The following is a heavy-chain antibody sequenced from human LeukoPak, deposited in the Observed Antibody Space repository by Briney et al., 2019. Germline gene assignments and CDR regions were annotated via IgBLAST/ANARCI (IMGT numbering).Heavy chain of an antibody. CDR3: ATQVATGPDY. J-gene: IGHJ4*02. D-gene: IGHD5-12*01. CDR1: GGSISSSSYY. CDR2: IYYSGST. V-gene: IGHV4-39*01. Sequence: SETQSLTCTVSGGSISSSSYYWGWIRQPPGKGLEWIGSIYYSGSTYYNPSLKSRVTISVDTSKNQFSLKLSSVTAADTAVYYCATQVATGPDYWGQGTLVTVSS.